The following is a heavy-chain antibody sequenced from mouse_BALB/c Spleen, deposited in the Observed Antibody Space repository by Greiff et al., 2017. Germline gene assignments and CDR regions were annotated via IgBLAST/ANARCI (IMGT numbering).Heavy chain of an antibody. CDR2: IYPYNGGT. J-gene: IGHJ4*01. Sequence: EVQLQQSGPELVKPGASVKISCKASGYTFTDYNMHWVKQSHGKSLEWIGYIYPYNGGTGYNQKFKSKATLTVDNSSSTAYMELRSLTSEDSAVYYCARGAKDYAMDYWGQGTSVTVSS. CDR3: ARGAKDYAMDY. CDR1: GYTFTDYN. V-gene: IGHV1S29*02. D-gene: IGHD3-1*01.